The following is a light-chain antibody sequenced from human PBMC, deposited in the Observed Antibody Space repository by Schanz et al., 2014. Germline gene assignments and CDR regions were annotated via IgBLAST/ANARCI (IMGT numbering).Light chain of an antibody. CDR2: WAS. CDR1: QSVLHSSNNKNY. CDR3: QQYNSYSWT. J-gene: IGKJ1*01. V-gene: IGKV4-1*01. Sequence: DIVMTQSPDSLGVSLGERATVNCKSSQSVLHSSNNKNYLAWYQQKPGQPPKLLIYWASTRKSGVPDRFSGSGSGTDFTLTISSLQAEDVAVYYCQQYNSYSWTFGQGTRVEIK.